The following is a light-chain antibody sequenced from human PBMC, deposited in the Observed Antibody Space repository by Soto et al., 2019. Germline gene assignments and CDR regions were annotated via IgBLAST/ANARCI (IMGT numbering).Light chain of an antibody. Sequence: EIVLTQSPGTLSLSPVERATLSCRATQSVTITNLAWYQQKPGQPPRLLIYDASSRPTDIPARFSGSGSGTDFTLTISSLEPEDFALYYCQQRSNWPITFGQGTRLEI. V-gene: IGKV3D-20*02. CDR3: QQRSNWPIT. CDR1: QSVTITN. CDR2: DAS. J-gene: IGKJ5*01.